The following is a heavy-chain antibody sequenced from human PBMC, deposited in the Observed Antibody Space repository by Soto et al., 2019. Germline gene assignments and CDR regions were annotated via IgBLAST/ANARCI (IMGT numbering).Heavy chain of an antibody. CDR2: ISESGGTT. Sequence: EVQLMESGGGLVQPGGSLSLSCEAAGFTFSNYAMSWVRQAPGKGLDWVSSISESGGTTYYANSVKGRFTISRDNSNNALYLQMNSLRVEDTAVYYCAKDPNTAARVTNVDYWGQGILVTVSS. V-gene: IGHV3-23*01. D-gene: IGHD6-6*01. CDR1: GFTFSNYA. J-gene: IGHJ4*02. CDR3: AKDPNTAARVTNVDY.